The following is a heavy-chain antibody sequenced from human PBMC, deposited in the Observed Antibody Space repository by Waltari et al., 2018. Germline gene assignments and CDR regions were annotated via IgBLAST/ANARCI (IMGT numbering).Heavy chain of an antibody. CDR2: LYSDGRT. Sequence: EMQLVESGGGLIQPGESLSLSCAASGFNSGRNYWSWVRRAPGEGLQWVSILYSDGRTFYADSVKGRFTISRDNSKNTVYLEMNSLRAEDTAMNYCAREVYRSGGHWGQGTLVTVSS. CDR3: AREVYRSGGH. D-gene: IGHD6-19*01. CDR1: GFNSGRNY. V-gene: IGHV3-53*01. J-gene: IGHJ4*02.